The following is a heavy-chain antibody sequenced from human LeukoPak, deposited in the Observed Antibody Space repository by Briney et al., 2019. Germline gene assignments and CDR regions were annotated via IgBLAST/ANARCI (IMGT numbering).Heavy chain of an antibody. Sequence: ASVKVSCKASGYTFTDYYLHWVRQAPGQGLEWMGWINPNSGGTNYAQKLQGRVTMTTDTSTSTAYMELRSLRSDDTAVYYCARGVPTYFRFDPWGQGTLVTVSS. CDR2: INPNSGGT. CDR3: ARGVPTYFRFDP. V-gene: IGHV1-2*02. D-gene: IGHD2/OR15-2a*01. CDR1: GYTFTDYY. J-gene: IGHJ5*02.